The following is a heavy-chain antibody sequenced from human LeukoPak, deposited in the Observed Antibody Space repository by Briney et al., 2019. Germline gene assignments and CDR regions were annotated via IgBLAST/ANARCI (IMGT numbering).Heavy chain of an antibody. CDR2: INHSGST. J-gene: IGHJ5*02. CDR1: GGSFSGYY. D-gene: IGHD3-3*01. V-gene: IGHV4-34*01. CDR3: ARGKARITIFGVVKWFDP. Sequence: PSETLSLTCAVYGGSFSGYYWSWIRQPPGKGLEWIGEINHSGSTNYNPSLKSRVTISVDTSKSQFSLKLSSVTAADTAVYYCARGKARITIFGVVKWFDPWGQGTLVTVSS.